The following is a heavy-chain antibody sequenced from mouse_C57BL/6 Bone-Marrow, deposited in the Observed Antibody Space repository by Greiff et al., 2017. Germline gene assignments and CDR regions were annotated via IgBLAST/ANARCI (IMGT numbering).Heavy chain of an antibody. J-gene: IGHJ3*01. Sequence: EVKVVESGGDLVKPGGSLKLSCAASGFTFSSYGMSWVRQTPDKRLEWVATISSGGSYTYYPDSVKGRFTISRDNAKNTLYLQMSSLKSEDTAMXYCAKLAAWFAYWGQGTLVTVSA. CDR1: GFTFSSYG. CDR2: ISSGGSYT. CDR3: AKLAAWFAY. V-gene: IGHV5-6*01.